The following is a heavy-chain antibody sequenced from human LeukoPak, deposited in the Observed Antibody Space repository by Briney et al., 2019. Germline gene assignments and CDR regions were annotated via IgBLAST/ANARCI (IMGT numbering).Heavy chain of an antibody. CDR1: GGSFSGYY. V-gene: IGHV4-34*01. CDR3: AIGYCSGGSCFPDY. J-gene: IGHJ4*02. CDR2: INHSGST. D-gene: IGHD2-15*01. Sequence: SETLSLTCAVYGGSFSGYYWRWIRQPPGKGLEWIGEINHSGSTNYNPSLKSRVTISVDTSKNQFSLKLSSVTAADTAVYYCAIGYCSGGSCFPDYWGQGTLVTVSS.